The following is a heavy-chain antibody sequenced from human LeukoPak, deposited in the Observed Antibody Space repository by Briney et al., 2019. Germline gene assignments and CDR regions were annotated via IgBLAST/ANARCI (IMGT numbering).Heavy chain of an antibody. Sequence: SETPSLTCAVYGGSFSGYYWSWIRQPPGKGLEWIGEINHSGSTNYNPSLKSRVTISVDTSKNQFSLKLSSVTAADTAVYYCARGSKDSGYDYNYWGQGTLVTVSS. CDR1: GGSFSGYY. CDR2: INHSGST. CDR3: ARGSKDSGYDYNY. D-gene: IGHD5-12*01. J-gene: IGHJ4*02. V-gene: IGHV4-34*01.